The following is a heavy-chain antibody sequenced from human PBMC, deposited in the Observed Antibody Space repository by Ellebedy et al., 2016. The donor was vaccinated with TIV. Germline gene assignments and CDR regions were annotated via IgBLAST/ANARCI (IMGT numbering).Heavy chain of an antibody. CDR3: ARVGKYYGGNPSYYFDY. Sequence: AASVKVSCKTSGGTFNTYTVSWVRQAAGRGLEWMGGIIPILGNANYAQKFQGRVTIIADESTSTAYMELSSLRSEDTAVYYCARVGKYYGGNPSYYFDYWGQGTLVTVSS. J-gene: IGHJ4*02. CDR1: GGTFNTYT. CDR2: IIPILGNA. V-gene: IGHV1-69*10. D-gene: IGHD4-23*01.